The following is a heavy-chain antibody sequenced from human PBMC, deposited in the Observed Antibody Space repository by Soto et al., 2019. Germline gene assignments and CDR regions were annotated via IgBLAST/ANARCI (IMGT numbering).Heavy chain of an antibody. V-gene: IGHV1-2*02. CDR1: GYTFTGYY. Sequence: ASVKGSCKASGYTFTGYYMHWVRPAPGQGLEWMGSINPNSGGTNYAQKFQGGVTMTRDTSISTAYMELSRLRSDDTAVYYCARGRITIFGVVNRYGMDVWGQGTTVTVSS. CDR3: ARGRITIFGVVNRYGMDV. CDR2: INPNSGGT. J-gene: IGHJ6*02. D-gene: IGHD3-3*01.